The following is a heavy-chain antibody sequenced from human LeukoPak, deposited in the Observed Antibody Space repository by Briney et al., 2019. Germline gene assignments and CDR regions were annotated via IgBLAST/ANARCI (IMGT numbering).Heavy chain of an antibody. D-gene: IGHD6-19*01. J-gene: IGHJ4*02. Sequence: SETLSLTCTVSGGSITGYYWSWIRQPPGKGLEWIGYVFYSGSTNYNPSLKSRVTISVDTSKNQFSLKLSSVTAADTAVYYCARHRRSSGWRHNDYWGQGTLVTVSS. CDR2: VFYSGST. CDR3: ARHRRSSGWRHNDY. CDR1: GGSITGYY. V-gene: IGHV4-59*08.